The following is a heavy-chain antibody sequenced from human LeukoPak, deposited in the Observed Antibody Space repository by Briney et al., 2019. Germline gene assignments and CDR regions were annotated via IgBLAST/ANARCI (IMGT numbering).Heavy chain of an antibody. CDR1: GGTFSSYA. V-gene: IGHV1-69*05. J-gene: IGHJ4*02. CDR2: IIPIFGTA. D-gene: IGHD6-13*01. Sequence: SVKVSCKASGGTFSSYAISWVRQAPGQGLEWMGRIIPIFGTANYAQKFQGRVTITTDESTSTAYMELSSLRSEDTAVYYCARDRAYSSRPYYFDYWGQGTLVAVSS. CDR3: ARDRAYSSRPYYFDY.